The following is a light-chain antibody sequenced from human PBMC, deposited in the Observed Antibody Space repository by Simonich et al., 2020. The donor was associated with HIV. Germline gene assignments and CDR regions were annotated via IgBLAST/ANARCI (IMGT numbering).Light chain of an antibody. V-gene: IGKV4-1*01. J-gene: IGKJ3*01. CDR1: QSVLYSPNTKNS. CDR2: WAS. CDR3: QQYYSTPFT. Sequence: DIVMTQSPDSLAVSLGERATINCKSSQSVLYSPNTKNSLAWYPQKPGQAPKLIIYWASTRESGVPDRFSGSGSGTDFTLTISSLQAEDVAVYYCQQYYSTPFTFGPGTKVDIK.